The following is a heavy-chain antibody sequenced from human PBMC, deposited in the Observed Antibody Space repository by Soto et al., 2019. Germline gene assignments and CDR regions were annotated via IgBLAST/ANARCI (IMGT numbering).Heavy chain of an antibody. CDR2: IIPIFGTA. CDR1: GDTFSSYA. Sequence: ASVKVSCKASGDTFSSYAISWVRQAPGQGLEWMGGIIPIFGTANYAQKFQGRVTITADESTSTAYMELSSRRSEDTAVYYCACGGYCSGGSCPYYYYGMDVWGQGTTVTVSS. CDR3: ACGGYCSGGSCPYYYYGMDV. V-gene: IGHV1-69*13. D-gene: IGHD2-15*01. J-gene: IGHJ6*02.